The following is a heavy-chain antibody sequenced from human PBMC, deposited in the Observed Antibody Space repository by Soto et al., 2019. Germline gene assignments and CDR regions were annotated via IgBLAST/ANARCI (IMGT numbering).Heavy chain of an antibody. CDR3: AKARCSTPNCYVPDY. Sequence: GGSLRLSCAASGSTFSTYTMSWVRRAPGKGLEWVSAISGSGASPSYADSVQGRFTISRDNPKRTLYLQMNNLRAEDTAVYYCAKARCSTPNCYVPDYWGQGTRVTVPS. V-gene: IGHV3-23*01. CDR1: GSTFSTYT. D-gene: IGHD2-2*01. CDR2: ISGSGASP. J-gene: IGHJ4*02.